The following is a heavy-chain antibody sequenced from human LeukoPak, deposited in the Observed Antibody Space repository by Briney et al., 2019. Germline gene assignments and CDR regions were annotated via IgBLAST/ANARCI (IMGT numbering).Heavy chain of an antibody. Sequence: GGSLRLSCAASGFTFSSYGMHWVRQAPGKGLEWVAVISYDGSNKYYADSVKGRFTISRDNSKNTLYLQMNSLRAEDTAVYYCAKDISPLSSSWLFDSWGQGTLVTVSS. CDR1: GFTFSSYG. CDR2: ISYDGSNK. V-gene: IGHV3-30*18. CDR3: AKDISPLSSSWLFDS. J-gene: IGHJ4*02. D-gene: IGHD6-13*01.